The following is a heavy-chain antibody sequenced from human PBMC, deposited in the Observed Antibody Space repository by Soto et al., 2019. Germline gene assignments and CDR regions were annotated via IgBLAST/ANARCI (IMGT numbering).Heavy chain of an antibody. CDR2: ISYDGSNE. D-gene: IGHD2-15*01. V-gene: IGHV3-30-3*01. CDR3: AREVESCELLRGPKPLFDY. CDR1: GFTFSSYA. J-gene: IGHJ4*02. Sequence: PGGSLRLSCAASGFTFSSYAMHWVRQAPGKGLEWVAIISYDGSNEYYADSVKGRFTISRDNSKNTLYLQMDSLRPDDTAVYYCAREVESCELLRGPKPLFDYWGKGTLGPGST.